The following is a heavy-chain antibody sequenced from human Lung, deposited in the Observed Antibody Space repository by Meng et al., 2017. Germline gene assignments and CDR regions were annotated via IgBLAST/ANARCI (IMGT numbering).Heavy chain of an antibody. V-gene: IGHV3-74*03. CDR1: GFTFRRYW. CDR3: ARESGYFEY. CDR2: IRGDGGSI. J-gene: IGHJ4*02. Sequence: EGAGVGCGGGLGQPGGVLRLSCAASGFTFRRYWMHWVRQAPGKGLVWVSRIRGDGGSIVYADSVKGRFTISRDNAKNTLFLQMNSLRAEDTAVYYCARESGYFEYWGQGILVTVSS.